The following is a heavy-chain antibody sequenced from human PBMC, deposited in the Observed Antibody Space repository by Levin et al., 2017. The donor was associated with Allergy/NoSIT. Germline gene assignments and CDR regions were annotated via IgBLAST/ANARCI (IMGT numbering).Heavy chain of an antibody. CDR1: GGSVSSGSYY. J-gene: IGHJ6*02. CDR2: IYYSGST. D-gene: IGHD5-18*01. Sequence: SCTVSGGSVSSGSYYWSWIRQPPGKGLEWIGYIYYSGSTNYNPSLKSRVTISVDTSKNQFSLKLSSVTAADTAVYYCASFVGGYSYGSRYYYYYYGMDVWGQGTTVTVSS. CDR3: ASFVGGYSYGSRYYYYYYGMDV. V-gene: IGHV4-61*01.